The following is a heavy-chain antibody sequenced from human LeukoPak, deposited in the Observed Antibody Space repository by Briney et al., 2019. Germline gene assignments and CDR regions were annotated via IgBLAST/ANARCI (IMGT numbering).Heavy chain of an antibody. Sequence: PGGSLRLSCAASGFIFTSNRMNWVRQAPGKGLEWVANIKHDGSEQIYVDSVKGRFTISRDNAKDSVYLQMNSLRAEDTAVYHCTRGLGEHGGVSDRWGQGTLVIVS. D-gene: IGHD3-16*01. CDR1: GFIFTSNR. V-gene: IGHV3-7*01. CDR3: TRGLGEHGGVSDR. J-gene: IGHJ5*02. CDR2: IKHDGSEQ.